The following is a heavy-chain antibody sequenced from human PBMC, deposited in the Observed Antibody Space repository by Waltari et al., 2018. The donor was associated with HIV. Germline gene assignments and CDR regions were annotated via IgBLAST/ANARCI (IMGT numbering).Heavy chain of an antibody. CDR3: AKAADSSGWSEVYFDS. Sequence: EVPLLVSGGASAQPGGSLKLSCAASGFPFNPYYMVRVLQAPGRGRECVSTISASGSDTYYADSVKGRFTVSRDNSKDTVSLQMHSLEPGDTALYSCAKAADSSGWSEVYFDSWGLGTLVTVSS. V-gene: IGHV3-23*01. CDR2: ISASGSDT. J-gene: IGHJ4*02. D-gene: IGHD6-19*01. CDR1: GFPFNPYY.